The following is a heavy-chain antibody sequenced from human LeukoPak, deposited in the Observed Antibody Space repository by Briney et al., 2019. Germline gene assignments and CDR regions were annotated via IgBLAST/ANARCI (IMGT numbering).Heavy chain of an antibody. V-gene: IGHV4-59*01. CDR2: IYYSGST. CDR1: GASINNNF. D-gene: IGHD5-12*01. CDR3: ARDQGGYGNGMDV. Sequence: PSETLSLTCTVSGASINNNFWSWIRQPPGKGLEWIGYIYYSGSTNYNPSLKSRVTISVDTSKNQFSLKLSSVTAADTAVYYCARDQGGYGNGMDVWGQGTTVTVPS. J-gene: IGHJ6*02.